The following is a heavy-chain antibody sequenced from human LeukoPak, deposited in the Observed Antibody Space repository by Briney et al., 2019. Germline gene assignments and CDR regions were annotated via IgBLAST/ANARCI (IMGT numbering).Heavy chain of an antibody. CDR2: IHPEGNEK. CDR3: ARGDGFAGDY. CDR1: GLTFSNYW. V-gene: IGHV3-7*04. Sequence: GGSLRLSCAASGLTFSNYWMSWVRQAPGRGLEWVANIHPEGNEKYHVDSVKGRFTIQRDNTKNSLSLHMHGLRVEDPAVFSCARGDGFAGDYWGQGTLVTVSS. D-gene: IGHD5-24*01. J-gene: IGHJ4*02.